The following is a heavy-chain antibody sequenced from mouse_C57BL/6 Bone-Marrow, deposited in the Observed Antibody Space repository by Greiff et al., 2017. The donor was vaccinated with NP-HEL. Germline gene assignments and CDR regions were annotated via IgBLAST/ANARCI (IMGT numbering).Heavy chain of an antibody. Sequence: EVKLMESGGGLVQSGRSLRLSCATSGFTFSDFYMEWVRQAPGKGLEWIAASRNKANDYTTEYSASVKGRFIVSRDTSQSILYLQMNALRAEDTAIYYCARDAGGSSPYYAMDYWGQGTSVTVSS. J-gene: IGHJ4*01. V-gene: IGHV7-1*01. D-gene: IGHD1-1*01. CDR2: SRNKANDYTT. CDR3: ARDAGGSSPYYAMDY. CDR1: GFTFSDFY.